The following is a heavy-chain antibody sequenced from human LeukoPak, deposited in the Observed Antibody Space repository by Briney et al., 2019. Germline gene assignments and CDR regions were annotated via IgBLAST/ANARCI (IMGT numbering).Heavy chain of an antibody. CDR2: ISSNGGST. CDR1: GFTFSSYA. D-gene: IGHD6-13*01. Sequence: GGSLRLSCSVSGFTFSSYAMHWVRQAPGKGLQYVSSISSNGGSTYYGDSVKGRFTISRDNSKNTLYLQMNSLRAEDTAVYYCAKTRPLDSSSWSHGDYWGQGTLVTVSS. V-gene: IGHV3-64*04. J-gene: IGHJ4*02. CDR3: AKTRPLDSSSWSHGDY.